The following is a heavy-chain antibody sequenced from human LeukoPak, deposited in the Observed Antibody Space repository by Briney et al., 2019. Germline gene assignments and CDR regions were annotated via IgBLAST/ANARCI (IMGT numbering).Heavy chain of an antibody. CDR1: GYTFTSYG. J-gene: IGHJ4*02. D-gene: IGHD6-19*01. CDR2: INPSGGST. CDR3: ARDLRAPIAVAGTGLDY. V-gene: IGHV1-46*01. Sequence: ASVKVSCKASGYTFTSYGISLVRQAPGQGLEWMGIINPSGGSTSYAQKFQGRVTMTRDTSTSTVYMELSSLRSEDTAVYYCARDLRAPIAVAGTGLDYWGQGTLVTVSS.